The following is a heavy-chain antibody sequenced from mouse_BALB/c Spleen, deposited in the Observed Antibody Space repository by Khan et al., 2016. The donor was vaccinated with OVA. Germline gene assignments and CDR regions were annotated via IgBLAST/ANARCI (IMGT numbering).Heavy chain of an antibody. V-gene: IGHV1-77*01. CDR1: GYTFTYSV. D-gene: IGHD2-13*01. CDR2: IYPGSDNA. J-gene: IGHJ2*01. CDR3: ARGECDYVYFDY. Sequence: QVQLKQSGPELVKPGASVKMSCKASGYTFTYSVITWVKQRTGQGLEWIGEIYPGSDNASYHERFKGKATLTSDTSSNTTHMQLSSLTSEDSAVYFCARGECDYVYFDYWGQGTTLTVSS.